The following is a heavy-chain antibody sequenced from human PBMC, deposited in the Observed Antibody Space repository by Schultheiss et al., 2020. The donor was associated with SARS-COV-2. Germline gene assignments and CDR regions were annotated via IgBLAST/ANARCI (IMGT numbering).Heavy chain of an antibody. CDR1: GGSFSGYY. CDR2: IYYSGST. V-gene: IGHV4-34*01. CDR3: ASTPYYDFWSGLYYFDY. J-gene: IGHJ4*02. D-gene: IGHD3-3*01. Sequence: ESLKISCAVYGGSFSGYYWGWIRQPPGKGLEWIGSIYYSGSTNYNPSLKSRVTMSVDTSKNQFSLKLSSVTAADTAVYYCASTPYYDFWSGLYYFDYWGQGTLVTVCS.